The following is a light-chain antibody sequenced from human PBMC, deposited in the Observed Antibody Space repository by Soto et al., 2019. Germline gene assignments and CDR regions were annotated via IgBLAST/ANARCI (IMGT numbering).Light chain of an antibody. V-gene: IGKV3-20*01. Sequence: ETLMTQSPANLSLSPGETATLPCMARQSINNNLGWYQQKPGQAPRLLIYGTSSRATGIPDRFSGSGSGTDFTLTISRLEPEDFAVYYCQQYGNSPITFGQGTRLEIK. CDR2: GTS. CDR3: QQYGNSPIT. CDR1: QSINNN. J-gene: IGKJ5*01.